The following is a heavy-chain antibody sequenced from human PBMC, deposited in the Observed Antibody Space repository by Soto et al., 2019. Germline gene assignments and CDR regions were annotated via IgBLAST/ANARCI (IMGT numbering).Heavy chain of an antibody. Sequence: SVKVSCKGSGGTFSSYAISWVRQAPGQGLEWMGGIIPIFGTANYAQKFQGRVTITADESTSTAYMELSSLRSEDTAVYYCAGSIVVVVAATFDYWGQGTLVTVSS. CDR2: IIPIFGTA. J-gene: IGHJ4*02. D-gene: IGHD2-15*01. CDR1: GGTFSSYA. V-gene: IGHV1-69*13. CDR3: AGSIVVVVAATFDY.